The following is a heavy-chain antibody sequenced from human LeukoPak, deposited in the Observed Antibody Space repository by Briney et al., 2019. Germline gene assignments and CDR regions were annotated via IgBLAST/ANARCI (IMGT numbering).Heavy chain of an antibody. J-gene: IGHJ3*02. CDR1: GGSISSSTYY. Sequence: SETLSLTCTVSGGSISSSTYYWGWIRQPPGKGLEWIGSIYYSGSTYYNPSLKSRVTISVDKSKSQFSLKLSSVTAADTAVYYCARDERYCSGGSCFNAFDIWGQGTMVTVSS. D-gene: IGHD2-15*01. V-gene: IGHV4-39*07. CDR2: IYYSGST. CDR3: ARDERYCSGGSCFNAFDI.